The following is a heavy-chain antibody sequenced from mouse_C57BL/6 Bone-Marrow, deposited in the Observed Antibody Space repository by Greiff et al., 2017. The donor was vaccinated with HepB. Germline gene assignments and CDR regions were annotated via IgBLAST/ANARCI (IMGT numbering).Heavy chain of an antibody. CDR3: SCYYFDY. J-gene: IGHJ2*01. Sequence: EVQLQQSGAELVRPGASVKVSCTASGFNIKDDDMHWVKQRPEQGLEWIGWIDPENGDTEYASKFQGKATITADTSSNTAYLQLSSLTSEDTAVYYCSCYYFDYWGQGTTLTVSS. CDR2: IDPENGDT. V-gene: IGHV14-4*01. CDR1: GFNIKDDD.